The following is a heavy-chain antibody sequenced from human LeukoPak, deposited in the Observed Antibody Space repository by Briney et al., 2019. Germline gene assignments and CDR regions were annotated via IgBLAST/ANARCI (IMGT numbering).Heavy chain of an antibody. CDR2: IRFDGSNR. Sequence: GGSLRLSCAASGFTFSSYDMHWVRQAPGKGLEWVAYIRFDGSNRYFADSVKGRFTISRDNSKNTLYLQVNSLRAEDTAVYYCAKRGSGSYEFDYWGQGTLVTVSS. CDR1: GFTFSSYD. V-gene: IGHV3-30*02. J-gene: IGHJ4*02. CDR3: AKRGSGSYEFDY. D-gene: IGHD6-19*01.